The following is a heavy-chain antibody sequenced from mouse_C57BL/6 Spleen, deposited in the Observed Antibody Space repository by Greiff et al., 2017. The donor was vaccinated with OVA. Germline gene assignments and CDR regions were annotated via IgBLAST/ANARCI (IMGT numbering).Heavy chain of an antibody. Sequence: EVKLVESGPGLVKPSQSLSLTCSVTGYSITSGYYWNWIRQFPGNKLEWMGYISYDGSNNYNPSLKNRISITRDTSKNQFFLKLNSVTTEDTATYYCARHSNPAWFAYWGQGTLVTVSA. J-gene: IGHJ3*01. CDR1: GYSITSGYY. CDR3: ARHSNPAWFAY. D-gene: IGHD2-5*01. V-gene: IGHV3-6*01. CDR2: ISYDGSN.